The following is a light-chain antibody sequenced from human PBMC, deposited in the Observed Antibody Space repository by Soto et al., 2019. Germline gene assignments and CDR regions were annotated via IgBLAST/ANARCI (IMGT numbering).Light chain of an antibody. J-gene: IGKJ4*01. V-gene: IGKV3-15*01. CDR2: DTS. CDR3: QHSANWPLT. CDR1: QGIGST. Sequence: EIVMTQSPATLSVSPGEGATLSCRASQGIGSTLAWYQQKPGQTPRLLTYDTSSRATGVPARFRGSASGTEFTLTITSLQSEDFAVYFWQHSANWPLTFGGGTRVESK.